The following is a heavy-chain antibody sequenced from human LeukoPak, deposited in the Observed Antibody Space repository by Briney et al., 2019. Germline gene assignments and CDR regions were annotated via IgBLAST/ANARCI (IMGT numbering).Heavy chain of an antibody. CDR2: INAGNGNT. CDR1: GYTFTSYA. J-gene: IGHJ4*02. Sequence: ASVKVSCKASGYTFTSYAMHWVRQAPGQRLEWMGWINAGNGNTKYSQKFQGRVTITRETSASTAYMELSGLRSEDTAVYYCARERSQWELWLMWGQGTLVTVSS. V-gene: IGHV1-3*01. CDR3: ARERSQWELWLM. D-gene: IGHD1-26*01.